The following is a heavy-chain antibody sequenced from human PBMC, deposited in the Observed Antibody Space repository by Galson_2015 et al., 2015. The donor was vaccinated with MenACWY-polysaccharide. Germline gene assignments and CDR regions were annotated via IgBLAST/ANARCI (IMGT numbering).Heavy chain of an antibody. CDR2: ILQDGRAG. D-gene: IGHD1-26*01. CDR1: GVTFSAFW. V-gene: IGHV3-7*03. CDR3: ARSTEWEAEY. Sequence: PLRLSCAASGVTFSAFWMTWVRQAPGKGLEWVANILQDGRAGFHLYSVKGRYTITRDNAKNSLYLQMNNLSAEDTAVYYCARSTEWEAEYWGQGSLVTVSS. J-gene: IGHJ4*02.